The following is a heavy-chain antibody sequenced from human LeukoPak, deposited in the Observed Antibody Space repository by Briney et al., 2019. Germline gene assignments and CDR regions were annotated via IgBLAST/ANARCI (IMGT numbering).Heavy chain of an antibody. CDR2: IYYSGST. J-gene: IGHJ5*02. V-gene: IGHV4-39*07. CDR1: GGSISSSSYY. CDR3: ARSNWSYVGWFDP. Sequence: PSETLCLTCTASGGSISSSSYYWGWIRPPPGKGLEWIGSIYYSGSTYYNPSLKSRVTISVDTAKNQFSLKLSSVTAADTAVYYCARSNWSYVGWFDPWGQGTLVTVSS. D-gene: IGHD1-7*01.